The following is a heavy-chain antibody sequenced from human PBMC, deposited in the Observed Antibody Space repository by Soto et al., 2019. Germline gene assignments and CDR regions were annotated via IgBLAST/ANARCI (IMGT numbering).Heavy chain of an antibody. J-gene: IGHJ2*01. V-gene: IGHV1-24*01. CDR1: GYTLTELS. CDR3: ATDPPGGIAVAGSFDL. D-gene: IGHD6-19*01. CDR2: FDPEDGET. Sequence: QFQLVQSGAEVKKPGASVKVSCKVSGYTLTELSMHWVRQAPGKGLEWMGGFDPEDGETIYAQKFQGRVTMTEDTSTDTAYMELSSLRSEDTAVYYCATDPPGGIAVAGSFDLWGRGTLVTVSS.